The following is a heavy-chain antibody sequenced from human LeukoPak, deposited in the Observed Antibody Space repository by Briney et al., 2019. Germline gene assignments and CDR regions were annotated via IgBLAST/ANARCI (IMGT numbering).Heavy chain of an antibody. CDR1: GYSFTTYW. D-gene: IGHD6-19*01. V-gene: IGHV5-51*01. Sequence: GESLKISCKGSGYSFTTYWIGWVRQMPGKGLEWMGIIYPDDSDTRYNPSFQGQVTMSADKSINTAYLLWSSLKASDTAMYYCARSWVAGYGTVLDYWGQGTLVTVSS. J-gene: IGHJ4*02. CDR3: ARSWVAGYGTVLDY. CDR2: IYPDDSDT.